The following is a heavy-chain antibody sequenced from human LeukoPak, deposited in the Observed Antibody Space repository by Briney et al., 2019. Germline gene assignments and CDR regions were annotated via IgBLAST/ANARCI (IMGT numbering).Heavy chain of an antibody. D-gene: IGHD3-22*01. Sequence: ASVKVSCKASGYTFTSYGISWVRQAPGQGLEWMGWISGYNGNTNYAQKLQGRVTMTTDTSTSTAYMEMRSLRSDDTAVYYCARDLPRDITMIVGTFYYYYGMDVWGQGTTVTVSS. J-gene: IGHJ6*02. CDR2: ISGYNGNT. V-gene: IGHV1-18*01. CDR3: ARDLPRDITMIVGTFYYYYGMDV. CDR1: GYTFTSYG.